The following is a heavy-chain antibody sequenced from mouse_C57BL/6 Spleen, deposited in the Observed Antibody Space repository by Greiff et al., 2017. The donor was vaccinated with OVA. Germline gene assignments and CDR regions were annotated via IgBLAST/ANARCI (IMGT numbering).Heavy chain of an antibody. V-gene: IGHV5-17*01. J-gene: IGHJ4*01. CDR2: ISSGSSTI. CDR3: ARGMVTPYYYAMDY. Sequence: EVKLEESGGGLVKPGGSLKLSCAASGFTFSDYGMHWVRQAPEKGLEWVAYISSGSSTIYYADTVKGRFTISRDNAKNTLFLQMTSLRSEDTAMYDCARGMVTPYYYAMDYWGQGTSGTVSS. D-gene: IGHD2-2*01. CDR1: GFTFSDYG.